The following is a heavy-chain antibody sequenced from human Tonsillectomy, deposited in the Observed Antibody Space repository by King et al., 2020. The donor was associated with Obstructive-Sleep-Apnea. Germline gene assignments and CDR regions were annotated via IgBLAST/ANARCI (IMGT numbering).Heavy chain of an antibody. CDR2: IYESSSA. Sequence: QLQESGPGLVKPSETLSLTCTVSGHSISRGYYWDWIRQPPGKGLEWIGTIYESSSAYYNPSLKSRVTMSVDTSKNQFSLKLSSVTAADTAVYYCARTGSQWLRLYYFDYWGRGTLVTVSS. D-gene: IGHD5-12*01. J-gene: IGHJ4*02. CDR1: GHSISRGYY. CDR3: ARTGSQWLRLYYFDY. V-gene: IGHV4-38-2*02.